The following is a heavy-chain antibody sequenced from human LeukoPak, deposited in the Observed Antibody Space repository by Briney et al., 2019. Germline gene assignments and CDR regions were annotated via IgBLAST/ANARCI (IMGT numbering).Heavy chain of an antibody. D-gene: IGHD4-11*01. V-gene: IGHV1-18*01. CDR1: GYTFTSYG. CDR3: ARAPTTSQTYFDY. J-gene: IGHJ4*02. Sequence: ASVKVSCKASGYTFTSYGISWVRQAPGRGLEWMGWISAYNGNTNYAQKLQGRVTITADKSTSTAYMELSSLRSEDTAVYYCARAPTTSQTYFDYWGQGTLVTVSS. CDR2: ISAYNGNT.